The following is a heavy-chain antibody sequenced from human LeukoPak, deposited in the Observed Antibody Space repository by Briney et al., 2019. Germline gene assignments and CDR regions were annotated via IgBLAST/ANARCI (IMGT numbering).Heavy chain of an antibody. CDR3: ARDDALGDNALDI. Sequence: GGSLRLSCAASGFTFSSYGMHWVRQTPGKGLEWVAVILNDGSQEKYADSVKGRFTISRDNSKNTLFLQMNSLRAEDTAVYYCARDDALGDNALDIWGQGTMVTVSS. CDR1: GFTFSSYG. CDR2: ILNDGSQE. D-gene: IGHD3-16*01. J-gene: IGHJ3*02. V-gene: IGHV3-33*01.